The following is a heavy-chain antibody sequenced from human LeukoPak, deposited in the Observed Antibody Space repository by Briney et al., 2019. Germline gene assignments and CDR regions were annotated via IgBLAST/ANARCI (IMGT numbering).Heavy chain of an antibody. Sequence: AGGSLRLSCAASGFTFSSYSMNWVRQAPGKGLEWVSSISSSSSYIYYADSVKGRFTISRDNAKNSLYLQMNSLRAGDTAIYYCTKDRRGPAAGTWYFDSWGQGTLVTVSS. V-gene: IGHV3-21*04. D-gene: IGHD6-13*01. J-gene: IGHJ4*02. CDR3: TKDRRGPAAGTWYFDS. CDR2: ISSSSSYI. CDR1: GFTFSSYS.